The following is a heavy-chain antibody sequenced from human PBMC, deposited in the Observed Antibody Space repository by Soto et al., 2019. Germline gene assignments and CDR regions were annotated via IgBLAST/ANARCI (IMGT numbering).Heavy chain of an antibody. CDR2: ISSSSSYI. Sequence: GGSLRLSCAASGFTFSSYIMNWVRQAPGKGLEWVSSISSSSSYIYYADSVKGRFTISRDNAKNSLYLQMNSLRAEDTAVYYCARVLDYDYVWGSYPLNWFDLWGQGTRVTVSS. J-gene: IGHJ5*02. D-gene: IGHD3-16*02. CDR3: ARVLDYDYVWGSYPLNWFDL. CDR1: GFTFSSYI. V-gene: IGHV3-21*01.